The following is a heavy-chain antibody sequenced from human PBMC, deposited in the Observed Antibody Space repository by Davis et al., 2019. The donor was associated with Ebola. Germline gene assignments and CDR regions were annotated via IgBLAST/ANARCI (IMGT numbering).Heavy chain of an antibody. CDR3: TRSSPDY. CDR2: IRSKANSYAT. CDR1: GFTFSGSA. D-gene: IGHD6-13*01. J-gene: IGHJ4*02. V-gene: IGHV3-73*01. Sequence: GESLKISCAASGFTFSGSAMHWVRQASGKGLEWVGRIRSKANSYATASAASVKGRFTISRDDSKNTAYLQMNSLKTEDTAVYYCTRSSPDYWGQGTLVTVSS.